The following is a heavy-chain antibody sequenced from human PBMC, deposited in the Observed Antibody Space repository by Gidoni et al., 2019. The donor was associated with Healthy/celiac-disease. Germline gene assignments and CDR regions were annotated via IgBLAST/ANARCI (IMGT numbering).Heavy chain of an antibody. CDR3: ARHRPDGYSYGYGADFDY. CDR2: IYYSGST. V-gene: IGHV4-59*08. J-gene: IGHJ4*02. CDR1: GGSISSYY. Sequence: QVQLQESGPGLVKPSETLSLTCTVSGGSISSYYWSWIRQPPGKGLEWIGYIYYSGSTNYNPSLKSRVTISVDTSKNQFSLKLSSVTAADTAVYYCARHRPDGYSYGYGADFDYWGQGTLVTVSS. D-gene: IGHD5-18*01.